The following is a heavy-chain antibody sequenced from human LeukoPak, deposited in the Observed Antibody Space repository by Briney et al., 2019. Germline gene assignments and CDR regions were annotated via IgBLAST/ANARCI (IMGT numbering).Heavy chain of an antibody. D-gene: IGHD6-13*01. Sequence: SETLSLTCTVSGDSISSYYWNWIRQPPGKGLEWIGSIYHSGTTNYNPSLKSRVTISLDTSKNQFSLKLSSVTAADTAVYYCARVLSSSLYHFDYWGQGTLVTVSS. V-gene: IGHV4-59*01. J-gene: IGHJ4*02. CDR3: ARVLSSSLYHFDY. CDR1: GDSISSYY. CDR2: IYHSGTT.